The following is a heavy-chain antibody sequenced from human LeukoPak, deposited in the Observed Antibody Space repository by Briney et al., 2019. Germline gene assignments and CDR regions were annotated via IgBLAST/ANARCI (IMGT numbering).Heavy chain of an antibody. D-gene: IGHD2-2*01. CDR1: GGSFSGYC. CDR2: INHSGST. CDR3: ARVEPAVSYNWFDP. J-gene: IGHJ5*02. Sequence: SETLSLTCAVYGGSFSGYCWSWIRQPPGKGLEWIGEINHSGSTNYNPSLKSRVTISVDTSKNQFSLKLSSVTAADTAVYYCARVEPAVSYNWFDPWGQGTLVTVSS. V-gene: IGHV4-34*01.